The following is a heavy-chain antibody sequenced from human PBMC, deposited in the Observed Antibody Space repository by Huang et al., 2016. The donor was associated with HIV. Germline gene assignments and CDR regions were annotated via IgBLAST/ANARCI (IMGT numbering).Heavy chain of an antibody. Sequence: EVQLVQSGAELKKPGESLKISCKGSGYSFTSYWFGWVRQIPGKGLDWMGSSDPGDLEVRNSPCGQGQVTISAEKSISTSYLKWSSLTASDTAMYYCARQPPTNYYSNDAFDIWGQGTVVTVSS. V-gene: IGHV5-51*01. D-gene: IGHD3-22*01. CDR2: SDPGDLEV. CDR1: GYSFTSYW. CDR3: ARQPPTNYYSNDAFDI. J-gene: IGHJ3*02.